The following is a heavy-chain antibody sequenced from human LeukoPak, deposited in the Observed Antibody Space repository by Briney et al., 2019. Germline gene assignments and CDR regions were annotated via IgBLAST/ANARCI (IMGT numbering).Heavy chain of an antibody. J-gene: IGHJ4*02. D-gene: IGHD6-6*01. CDR2: IYHSGST. Sequence: KPSETLSLTCTVSGGSISSSSYYWGWIRQPPGKGLEWIGSIYHSGSTYYNPSLKSRVTISVDTSKNQFSLKLSSVTAADTAVYYCARAARLSFFDYWGQGTLVTVSS. CDR1: GGSISSSSYY. V-gene: IGHV4-39*07. CDR3: ARAARLSFFDY.